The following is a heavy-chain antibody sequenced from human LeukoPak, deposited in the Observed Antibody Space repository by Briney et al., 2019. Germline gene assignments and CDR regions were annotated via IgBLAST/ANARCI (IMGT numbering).Heavy chain of an antibody. D-gene: IGHD3-3*01. Sequence: SGPTLVKPTQTLTLTCTFSGFSLSTSGVGVGWIRQPPGKALEGLALIYWNDDKRYSPSLKSRLTITKDTSKNQVVITMTNMDPVDTATYYCAHRRGDFWSGYSDYWGQGTLVTVSS. CDR1: GFSLSTSGVG. CDR3: AHRRGDFWSGYSDY. V-gene: IGHV2-5*01. CDR2: IYWNDDK. J-gene: IGHJ4*02.